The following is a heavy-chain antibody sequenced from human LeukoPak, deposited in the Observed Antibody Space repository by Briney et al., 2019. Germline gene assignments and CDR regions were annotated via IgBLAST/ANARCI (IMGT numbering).Heavy chain of an antibody. Sequence: KPGGSLRLSCAASGFTFSSYSMNWVRQAPGKGLEWVSSISSSSSYIYYADSVEGRFTISRDNAKNSLYLQMNSLRAEDTAVYYCARIGYYYDSGSAEYFQHWGQGTLVTVSS. D-gene: IGHD3-22*01. CDR2: ISSSSSYI. V-gene: IGHV3-21*01. CDR3: ARIGYYYDSGSAEYFQH. J-gene: IGHJ1*01. CDR1: GFTFSSYS.